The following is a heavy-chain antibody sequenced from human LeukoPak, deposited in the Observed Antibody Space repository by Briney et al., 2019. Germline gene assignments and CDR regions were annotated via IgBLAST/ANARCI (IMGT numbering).Heavy chain of an antibody. CDR3: ARGWGY. Sequence: AASVKVSCKASGYPFTDYYMHWVRQAPGQGLEWMGWINPNRGGTDYAQKFQGRVTMTRDTSISTAYMELSSLRSDDTAVYYCARGWGYWGQGTLVTVSS. CDR2: INPNRGGT. V-gene: IGHV1-2*02. D-gene: IGHD3-16*01. J-gene: IGHJ4*02. CDR1: GYPFTDYY.